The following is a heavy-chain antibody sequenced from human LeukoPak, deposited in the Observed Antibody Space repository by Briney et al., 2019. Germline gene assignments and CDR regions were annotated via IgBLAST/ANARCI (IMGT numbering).Heavy chain of an antibody. CDR3: TRGRPYYDSSDYYYPLFDY. CDR1: GGSISSYY. V-gene: IGHV4-59*01. CDR2: IYYTGST. Sequence: SETLSLTCTVSGGSISSYYWSWIRQPPGKGLEWIGYIYYTGSTNYNPSLKSRVTISVDTSKNQFSLKLSSVTAADTAVYYRTRGRPYYDSSDYYYPLFDYWGQGTLVTVSS. D-gene: IGHD3-22*01. J-gene: IGHJ4*02.